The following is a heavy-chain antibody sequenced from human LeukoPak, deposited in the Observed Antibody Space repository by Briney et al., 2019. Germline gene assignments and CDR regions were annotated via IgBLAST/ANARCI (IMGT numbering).Heavy chain of an antibody. CDR2: ISWNSGSI. D-gene: IGHD1-26*01. Sequence: GRSLRLSCAASGFTFDDYAMHWVRQAPGKGLEWVSGISWNSGSIVYADSVKGRFTISRDNAKNSLYLQMNGLRAEDTALYYCAKGVVGATFGYFDYWGQGTLVTVSS. CDR3: AKGVVGATFGYFDY. J-gene: IGHJ4*02. CDR1: GFTFDDYA. V-gene: IGHV3-9*01.